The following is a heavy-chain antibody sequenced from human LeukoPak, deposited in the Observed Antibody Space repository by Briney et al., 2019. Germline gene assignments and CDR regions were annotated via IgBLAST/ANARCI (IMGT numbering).Heavy chain of an antibody. Sequence: SETLSLTCAVSVGSITSSSYFSGWIRQPPGKGLEWIGIIYNIRTTYYNTSLKSRVTISVDTSKNQFSLKLSSVTAADTAVYYCARHADSSGYYFFDYWGQGTLVTASS. J-gene: IGHJ4*02. V-gene: IGHV4-39*01. CDR3: ARHADSSGYYFFDY. CDR1: VGSITSSSYF. CDR2: IYNIRTT. D-gene: IGHD3-22*01.